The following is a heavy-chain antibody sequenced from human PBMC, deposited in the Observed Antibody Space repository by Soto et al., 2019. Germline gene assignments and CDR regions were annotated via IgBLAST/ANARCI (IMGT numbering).Heavy chain of an antibody. V-gene: IGHV1-2*02. J-gene: IGHJ4*02. D-gene: IGHD1-20*01. CDR3: ARAGNWKTSSNYFDY. CDR2: INPNSGGT. CDR1: GYTFTGYY. Sequence: ASVKVSCKASGYTFTGYYMHWVRQAPGQGLEWMGWINPNSGGTNYAQKFQGRVTMTRGTSISTAYMELSRLRSDDTAVYYCARAGNWKTSSNYFDYWGQGTLVTVSS.